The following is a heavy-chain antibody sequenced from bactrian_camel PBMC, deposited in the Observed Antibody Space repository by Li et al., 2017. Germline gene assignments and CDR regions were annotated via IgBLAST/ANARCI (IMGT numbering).Heavy chain of an antibody. Sequence: VQLVESGGGSVRAGGSLRLSCAASGFTFSRYRTTWVRRAPGRGLGWVACINSCGGSTYYAASVKGRFTLSQNLTKNTVYLQMNNLKPEDTAMYYCSYDRLKCLTGSPLSDYNIWGQGTQVTVS. D-gene: IGHD3*01. CDR3: SYDRLKCLTGSPLSDYNI. CDR1: GFTFSRYR. J-gene: IGHJ4*01. V-gene: IGHV3S40*01. CDR2: INSCGGST.